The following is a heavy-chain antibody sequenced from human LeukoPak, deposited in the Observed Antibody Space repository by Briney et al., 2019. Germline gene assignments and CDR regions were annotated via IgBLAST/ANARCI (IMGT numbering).Heavy chain of an antibody. CDR2: INPDGSWT. CDR1: GFTFNSYW. D-gene: IGHD2-21*02. CDR3: ARYEQRPGVTASDP. Sequence: PGGSLRLPCAASGFTFNSYWMVWFRQAPGKGLVWVSCINPDGSWTLHADSVKGRFAISRDYARNTLYLQMNSLGVEDTAMYYCARYEQRPGVTASDPWSQGTLVTVSS. J-gene: IGHJ5*02. V-gene: IGHV3-74*01.